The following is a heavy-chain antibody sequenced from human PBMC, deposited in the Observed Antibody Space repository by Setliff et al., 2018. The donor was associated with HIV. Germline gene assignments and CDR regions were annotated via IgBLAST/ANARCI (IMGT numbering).Heavy chain of an antibody. D-gene: IGHD2-21*02. CDR2: IYYSGST. J-gene: IGHJ4*02. V-gene: IGHV4-59*02. CDR1: GGSVSNYY. CDR3: ARGAYCGSDCFYYFDY. Sequence: PSETLSLTCSVSGGSVSNYYWSWIRQPPGKGLEWIGHIYYSGSTDYNPSLKSRVTISVDTSKNQFSLKLSSVTAADTAIYYCARGAYCGSDCFYYFDYWGRGTLVTVS.